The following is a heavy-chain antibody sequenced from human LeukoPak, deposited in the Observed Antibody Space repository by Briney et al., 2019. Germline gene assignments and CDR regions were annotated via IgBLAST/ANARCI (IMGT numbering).Heavy chain of an antibody. CDR3: ARHTTISPLYFDK. CDR1: GGSISSSSYY. CDR2: IYYTGST. D-gene: IGHD5-24*01. V-gene: IGHV4-39*01. Sequence: SETLSLTCTVSGGSISSSSYYWGWIRQPPGKGLEWIGSIYYTGSTYYSPSLKSRVTISVDTSKNQFSLKVRSVTAADTAVYYCARHTTISPLYFDKWGQGTLVTVSS. J-gene: IGHJ4*02.